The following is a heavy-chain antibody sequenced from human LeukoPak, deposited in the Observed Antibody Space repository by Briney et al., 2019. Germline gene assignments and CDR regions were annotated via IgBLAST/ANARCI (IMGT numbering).Heavy chain of an antibody. V-gene: IGHV3-30-3*01. CDR3: ARARGGDYGDYLYAFDI. Sequence: GGSLRLSCAASGFTFSSYAMHWVRQAPGKGLGWVAVISYDGSNKYYADSVKGRFTISRDNSKNTLYLQMNSLRAEDTAVYYCARARGGDYGDYLYAFDIWGQGTMVTVSS. CDR2: ISYDGSNK. J-gene: IGHJ3*02. D-gene: IGHD4-17*01. CDR1: GFTFSSYA.